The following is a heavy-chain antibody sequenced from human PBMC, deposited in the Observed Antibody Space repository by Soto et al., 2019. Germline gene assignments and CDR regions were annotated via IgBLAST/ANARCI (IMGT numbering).Heavy chain of an antibody. J-gene: IGHJ6*02. Sequence: ASVKVSCKASGCTFSSYAISWVRQAPGQGLEWMGGIIPIFGTANYAQKFQGRVTITADESTSTAYMELSSLRSEDTAVYYCARDQGYSRGMDVWGQGTTVTVSS. V-gene: IGHV1-69*13. CDR1: GCTFSSYA. CDR3: ARDQGYSRGMDV. D-gene: IGHD6-13*01. CDR2: IIPIFGTA.